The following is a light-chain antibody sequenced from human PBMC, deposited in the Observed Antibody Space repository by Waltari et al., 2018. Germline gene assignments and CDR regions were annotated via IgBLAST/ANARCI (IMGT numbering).Light chain of an antibody. J-gene: IGKJ1*01. V-gene: IGKV2-28*01. Sequence: DSVVTQSPLPLPVTPGEQASILCRSSQSLLHSNGYNYLDWYLQKPGQSPQLLIYLGSNRASGVPDRFSGSGSGTDFTLKISRVEAEDVGVYYCMQSLRALWTFGQGTKVEIK. CDR1: QSLLHSNGYNY. CDR3: MQSLRALWT. CDR2: LGS.